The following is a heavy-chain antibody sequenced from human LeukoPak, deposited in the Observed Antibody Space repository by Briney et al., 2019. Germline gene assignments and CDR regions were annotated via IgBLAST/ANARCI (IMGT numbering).Heavy chain of an antibody. CDR1: GYSFTSYW. Sequence: GESPKISCKGSGYSFTSYWIGWVRQMPGKGLEWMGIIYPGDSDTRYSPSFQGQVTISADKSISTAYLQWSSLKASDTAMYYCARTAAMRGYWFDPWGQGTLVTVSS. V-gene: IGHV5-51*01. CDR2: IYPGDSDT. J-gene: IGHJ5*02. CDR3: ARTAAMRGYWFDP. D-gene: IGHD2-2*01.